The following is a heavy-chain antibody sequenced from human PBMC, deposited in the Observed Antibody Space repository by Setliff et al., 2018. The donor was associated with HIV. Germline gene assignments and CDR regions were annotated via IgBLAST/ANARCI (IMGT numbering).Heavy chain of an antibody. CDR1: GFTFSDYA. V-gene: IGHV3-33*01. D-gene: IGHD6-6*01. Sequence: PGGSLRLSCAASGFTFSDYAMHWVRQAPGEGLEWVAIIWHDGSNQYYADSVKGRFTISRDNAKNTLFLQMNSLRAEDTAVYYCARLPQDVRSSIDFWGQGTLVTVSS. J-gene: IGHJ4*02. CDR3: ARLPQDVRSSIDF. CDR2: IWHDGSNQ.